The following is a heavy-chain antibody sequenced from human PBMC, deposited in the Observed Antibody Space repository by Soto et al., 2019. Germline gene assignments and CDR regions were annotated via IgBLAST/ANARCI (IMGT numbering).Heavy chain of an antibody. J-gene: IGHJ4*01. CDR2: IKTKSDGATT. V-gene: IGHV3-15*01. CDR3: TALTGTTMALDY. Sequence: GGSLRLSCAASGFTFSNAWMNWVRQAPGKGLEWVGRIKTKSDGATTDYAAPVKGRFTISRDDSRNTLHLQMNSLKAEDTAVYYCTALTGTTMALDYWGHGTLVTVSS. D-gene: IGHD1-7*01. CDR1: GFTFSNAW.